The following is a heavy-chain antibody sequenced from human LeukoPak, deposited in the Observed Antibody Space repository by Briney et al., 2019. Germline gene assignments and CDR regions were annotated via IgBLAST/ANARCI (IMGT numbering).Heavy chain of an antibody. D-gene: IGHD4-11*01. CDR2: INSDESIT. J-gene: IGHJ4*02. V-gene: IGHV3-74*01. CDR3: ARGLVPGFLDY. CDR1: GFTFSGSW. Sequence: GGSLRLSCSASGFTFSGSWMYWVRQAPGKGLVWVSRINSDESITTYADSVKGRFTISRDNAKNTLYLQMNSLRAEDTAVYYCARGLVPGFLDYWGQGNPVTVSS.